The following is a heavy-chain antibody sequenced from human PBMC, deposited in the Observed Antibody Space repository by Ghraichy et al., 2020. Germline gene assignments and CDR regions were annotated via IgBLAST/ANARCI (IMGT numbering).Heavy chain of an antibody. J-gene: IGHJ5*02. CDR2: IDPSDSYT. D-gene: IGHD5-24*01. CDR3: ARYMEMSKITAWFDP. V-gene: IGHV5-10-1*01. CDR1: GYSFTTDW. Sequence: GESLNISCKGFGYSFTTDWIAWVRQMPGEGLEWMGRIDPSDSYTTYSPSFQGHIAISADKSISTIYLQWNSLKASDTAMYYCARYMEMSKITAWFDPWGQGTLVTVSS.